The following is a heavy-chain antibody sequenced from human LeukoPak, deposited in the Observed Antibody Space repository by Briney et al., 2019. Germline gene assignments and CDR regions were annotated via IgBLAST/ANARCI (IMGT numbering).Heavy chain of an antibody. CDR2: IWYDGSDK. V-gene: IGHV3-33*01. CDR3: ARDGGGYCDGD. CDR1: GFTFSRHG. Sequence: GGSLRLSCAASGFTFSRHGMHWVRQAPGKGLEWVAVIWYDGSDKYYADSVKGRFTISRDNSKNTLYLQLNSLRAEDTAVYYCARDGGGYCDGDWGQGTLVTVSS. J-gene: IGHJ4*02. D-gene: IGHD2-21*01.